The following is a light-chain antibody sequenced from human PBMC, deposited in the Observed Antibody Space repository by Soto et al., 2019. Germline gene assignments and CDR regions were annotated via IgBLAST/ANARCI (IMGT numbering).Light chain of an antibody. V-gene: IGKV3-20*01. J-gene: IGKJ2*01. CDR3: QQYGGSTMFT. CDR1: QSVSSSN. CDR2: AAS. Sequence: EIVLTQSPGTLSLSPGERATLSCRASQSVSSSNLAWYCQKPGQAPRLLIYAASNMATGIPDRFSGSWSGTDFTLTISRVEPEDLAVYYCQQYGGSTMFTFGQGTKLEI.